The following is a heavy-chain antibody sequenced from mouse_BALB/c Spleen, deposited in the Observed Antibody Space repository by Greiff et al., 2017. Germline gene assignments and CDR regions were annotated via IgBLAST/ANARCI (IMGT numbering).Heavy chain of an antibody. Sequence: EVQLQESGGGLVQPGGSLRLSCATSGFTFTDYYMSWVRQPPGKALEWLGFIRNKANGYTTEYSASVKGRFTISRDNSQSILYLQMNTLRAEDSATYYCARDIRYFDVWGAGTTVTVSS. CDR1: GFTFTDYY. J-gene: IGHJ1*01. V-gene: IGHV7-3*02. CDR2: IRNKANGYTT. CDR3: ARDIRYFDV.